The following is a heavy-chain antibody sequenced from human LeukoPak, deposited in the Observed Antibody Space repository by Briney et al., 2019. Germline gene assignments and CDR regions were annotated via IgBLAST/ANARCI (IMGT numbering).Heavy chain of an antibody. D-gene: IGHD4-23*01. V-gene: IGHV1-69*13. CDR3: ARDRSDGGICAY. Sequence: SVKVSCKASGGTSSSYAISWVRQAPGQGLEWMGGIIPIFGTANYAQKFQGRVTITADESTSTAYMELSSLRSEDTAVYYCARDRSDGGICAYWGQGTLVTVSS. J-gene: IGHJ4*02. CDR1: GGTSSSYA. CDR2: IIPIFGTA.